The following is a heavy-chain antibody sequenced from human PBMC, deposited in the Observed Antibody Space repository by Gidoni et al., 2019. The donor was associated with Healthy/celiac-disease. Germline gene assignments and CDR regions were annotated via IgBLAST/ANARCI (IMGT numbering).Heavy chain of an antibody. V-gene: IGHV4-34*01. J-gene: IGHJ4*02. CDR2: INHRGST. CDR1: GGSFSGYD. Sequence: QVQLQQWGAGLVKPSETLSLTCAVYGGSFSGYDWSGIRQPPGQGLEWIGEINHRGSTNYNPSLKSRVTISVDTSKNQFSLKLSSVPAADTAVYYCARARPEVYDILTGYYLFDYWGQGTLVTVSS. CDR3: ARARPEVYDILTGYYLFDY. D-gene: IGHD3-9*01.